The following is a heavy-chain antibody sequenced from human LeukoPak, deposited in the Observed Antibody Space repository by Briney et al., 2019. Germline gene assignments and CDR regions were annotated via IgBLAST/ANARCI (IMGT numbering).Heavy chain of an antibody. CDR1: GFRFMNAW. CDR3: AKDLMIDY. Sequence: GALRLSCAASGFRFMNAWMIWVRQAPGKGLEEGCRIKSNADGGTPDYAAPARGRFTISRDDSKNTLYLQMNSLKTEDTAVYYCAKDLMIDYWGQGTLVTVSS. V-gene: IGHV3-15*01. CDR2: IKSNADGGTP. D-gene: IGHD3-16*01. J-gene: IGHJ4*02.